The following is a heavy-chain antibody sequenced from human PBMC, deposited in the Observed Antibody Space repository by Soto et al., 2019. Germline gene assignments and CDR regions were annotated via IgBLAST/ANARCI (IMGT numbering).Heavy chain of an antibody. J-gene: IGHJ3*02. CDR1: GFTFSDYY. CDR2: ISSSRSYT. CDR3: ARVAYDAFDI. V-gene: IGHV3-11*05. D-gene: IGHD3-16*01. Sequence: QVQLVESGGGLVKPGGSLRLSCAASGFTFSDYYMNWNRQAPGKGLEWVSYISSSRSYTNYADSVKGRFTISRDNAKNSLYLLMNSLRAEDTAVYYCARVAYDAFDIWGQGTMVTVSS.